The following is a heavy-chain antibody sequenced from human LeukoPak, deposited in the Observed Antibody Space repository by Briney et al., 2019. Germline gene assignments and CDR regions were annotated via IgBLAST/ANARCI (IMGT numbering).Heavy chain of an antibody. V-gene: IGHV4-30-2*01. CDR2: IYHSGST. CDR1: GGSISSGGYY. Sequence: KSSETLSLTCTVSGGSISSGGYYWSWIRQPPGKGLEWIGYIYHSGSTYYNPSLKSRVTISVDRSKNQFSLKLSSVTAADTAVYYCARGPVAAAGFDYWGQGTLVTVSS. CDR3: ARGPVAAAGFDY. J-gene: IGHJ4*02. D-gene: IGHD6-13*01.